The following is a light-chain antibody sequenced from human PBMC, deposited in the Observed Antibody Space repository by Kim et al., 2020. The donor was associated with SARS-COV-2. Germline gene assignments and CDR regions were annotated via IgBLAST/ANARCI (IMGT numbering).Light chain of an antibody. CDR1: QSVSYN. CDR2: AAS. V-gene: IGKV3-15*01. CDR3: QQYDKWPRT. J-gene: IGKJ1*01. Sequence: SVSPGERATLSCTASQSVSYNLAWYQQKPGQAPRLLISAASTRATGIPVRFSGGGSGTDFTLTISSLQSEDFAVYYCQQYDKWPRTFGQGTKVDIK.